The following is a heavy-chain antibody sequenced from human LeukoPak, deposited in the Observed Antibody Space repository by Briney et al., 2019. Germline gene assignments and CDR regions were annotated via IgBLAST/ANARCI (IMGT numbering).Heavy chain of an antibody. D-gene: IGHD3-10*01. CDR1: GYTITSYY. J-gene: IGHJ4*02. CDR2: INPSGGST. CDR3: ARADIHYGPGVY. V-gene: IGHV1-46*01. Sequence: ASVKVSCKASGYTITSYYMHWVRQAPGQGLEWMGIINPSGGSTSYAQKFQGRVTMTRDTSTSTVYMELSSLRSEDTAVYYCARADIHYGPGVYWGQGTLVTVSS.